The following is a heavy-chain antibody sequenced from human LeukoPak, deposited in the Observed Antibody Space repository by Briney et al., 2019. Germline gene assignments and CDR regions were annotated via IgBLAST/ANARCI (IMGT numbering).Heavy chain of an antibody. V-gene: IGHV3-7*01. J-gene: IGHJ4*02. Sequence: GGSLRLSCAASGFTFSTYWMSRVRQAPGKGLEWEANIKQDGTEKYYVDSVKGRFTISRDNAKNSLYLQMNSLRAEDTAVYYCARGYTYGYIFYFDYWGQGTLVTVSS. D-gene: IGHD5-18*01. CDR1: GFTFSTYW. CDR2: IKQDGTEK. CDR3: ARGYTYGYIFYFDY.